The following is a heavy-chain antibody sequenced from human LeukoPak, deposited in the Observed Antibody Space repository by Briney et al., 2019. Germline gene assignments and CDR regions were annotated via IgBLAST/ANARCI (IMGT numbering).Heavy chain of an antibody. Sequence: GGSLRLSCAASGFTVSSNYMSWVRQAPGKGLEWVAVISYDGSNKYYADSVKGRFTISRDNSKNTLYLQMNSLRAEDTAVYYCARTMVRGTYGGYYYYYGMDVWGQGTTVTVSS. CDR2: ISYDGSNK. D-gene: IGHD3-10*01. CDR3: ARTMVRGTYGGYYYYYGMDV. CDR1: GFTVSSNY. V-gene: IGHV3-30*03. J-gene: IGHJ6*02.